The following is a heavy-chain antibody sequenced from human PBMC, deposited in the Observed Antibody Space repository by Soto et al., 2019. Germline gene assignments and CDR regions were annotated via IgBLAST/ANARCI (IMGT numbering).Heavy chain of an antibody. D-gene: IGHD2-15*01. Sequence: ASVKVSCKASGYTFTGYYMHWVRQAPGQGLEWMGWINPNSGGTNYAQKFQGWVTMTRDTSISTAYMELSRLSSDDTAVYSCPTDYCSGGSCEMNWFDPWGQGTLVTVSS. CDR3: PTDYCSGGSCEMNWFDP. CDR2: INPNSGGT. CDR1: GYTFTGYY. V-gene: IGHV1-2*04. J-gene: IGHJ5*02.